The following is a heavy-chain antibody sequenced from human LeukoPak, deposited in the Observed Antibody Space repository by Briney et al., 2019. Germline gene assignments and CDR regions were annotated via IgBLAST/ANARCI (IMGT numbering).Heavy chain of an antibody. CDR2: ISGGGGSA. V-gene: IGHV3-23*01. CDR3: AKVDYSDGSGYYYDAFDI. J-gene: IGHJ3*02. Sequence: PGGSLRLSCAASGFTFSSYAMSWVRQAPGKGLEWVSGISGGGGSAYYADSVKGRFTISRDNAKNTLYLQVNSLRAEDTAVYYCAKVDYSDGSGYYYDAFDIWGQGAMVTVSS. D-gene: IGHD3-22*01. CDR1: GFTFSSYA.